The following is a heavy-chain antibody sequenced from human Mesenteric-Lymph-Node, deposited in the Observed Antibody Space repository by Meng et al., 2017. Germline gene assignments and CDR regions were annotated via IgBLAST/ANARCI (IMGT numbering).Heavy chain of an antibody. J-gene: IGHJ2*01. CDR2: IYYSGST. D-gene: IGHD5-18*01. V-gene: IGHV4-34*01. CDR1: GGSFSAYY. Sequence: QVQLQQWGAGLLKPSETLSLTCAVYGGSFSAYYWSWIRQPPGKGLELIGHIYYSGSTSYNPSLKNRVTISVDTSNNQFSLKLSSVTAADTAVYYCARVGWRQWSFDLWGRGTLVTVSS. CDR3: ARVGWRQWSFDL.